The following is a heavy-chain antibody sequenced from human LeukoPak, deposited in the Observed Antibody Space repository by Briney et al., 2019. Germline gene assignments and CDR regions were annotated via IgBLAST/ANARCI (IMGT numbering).Heavy chain of an antibody. J-gene: IGHJ3*02. CDR2: MNPNSGNT. V-gene: IGHV1-8*01. CDR1: GYTFTSYD. CDR3: ARVSQETDALDI. Sequence: ASVKVSCKASGYTFTSYDINWVRQATGQGLEWMGWMNPNSGNTGYAQKFQGRVTMTKNTSISTAYMELRSLRSDDTAVYYCARVSQETDALDIWGQGTMVTVSS.